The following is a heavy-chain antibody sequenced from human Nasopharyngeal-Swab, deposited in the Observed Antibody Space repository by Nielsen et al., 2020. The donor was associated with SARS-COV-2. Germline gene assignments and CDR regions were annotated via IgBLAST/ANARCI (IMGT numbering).Heavy chain of an antibody. Sequence: SETLSLTCTVSGGSITGYYGSWIRQPPGKGLEWIGNIYYTGSTKYNASLKSRVTISIDASKYQFSLKLTYVTAADTAVYYCARDRPNYGMDVWGRGTTVTVS. CDR3: ARDRPNYGMDV. CDR2: IYYTGST. CDR1: GGSITGYY. V-gene: IGHV4-59*01. J-gene: IGHJ6*02.